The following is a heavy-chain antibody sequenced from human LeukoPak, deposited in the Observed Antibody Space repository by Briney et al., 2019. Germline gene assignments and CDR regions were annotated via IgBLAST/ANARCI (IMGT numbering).Heavy chain of an antibody. V-gene: IGHV1-18*01. D-gene: IGHD2-15*01. CDR3: ARSLLLDTWFDP. CDR1: GYTFTSYG. CDR2: ISAYNGNT. Sequence: ASVKVSCKASGYTFTSYGISWLRQAPGQGLEWMGWISAYNGNTNYAQKLQGRVTMTTDTSTSTAYMELRSLRSDDTAVYYCARSLLLDTWFDPWGQGTLVTVSS. J-gene: IGHJ5*02.